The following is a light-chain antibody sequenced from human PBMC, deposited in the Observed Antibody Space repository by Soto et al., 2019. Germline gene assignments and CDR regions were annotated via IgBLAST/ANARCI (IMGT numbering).Light chain of an antibody. CDR3: QPYNNWPGT. V-gene: IGKV3-15*01. Sequence: EIVMTQSPATLSVSPGERATLSCRASQSVSSNLAWYQQKPGQAPRLLIYGASTRATGIPARFSGSGSGTEFTLTISSPQSEDFAVYYCQPYNNWPGTFGQGTNVEI. J-gene: IGKJ1*01. CDR1: QSVSSN. CDR2: GAS.